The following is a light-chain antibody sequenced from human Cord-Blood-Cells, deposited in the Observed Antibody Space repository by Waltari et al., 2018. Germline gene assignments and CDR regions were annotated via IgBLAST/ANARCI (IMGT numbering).Light chain of an antibody. V-gene: IGKV1-5*01. CDR2: DAS. CDR3: QQYKSYST. J-gene: IGKJ1*01. Sequence: DIQMTQSPSTLSASVGDRVTITCRASQSISSWLAWYQQKPGKAPKLLIYDASSLESGVPSRFSGSGYGTEFTLTISSLQPDDFATYYCQQYKSYSTFGQGTKVEIK. CDR1: QSISSW.